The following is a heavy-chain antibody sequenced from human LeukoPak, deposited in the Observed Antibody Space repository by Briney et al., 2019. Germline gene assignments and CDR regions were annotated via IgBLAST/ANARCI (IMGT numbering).Heavy chain of an antibody. CDR1: GGSFSGYY. D-gene: IGHD5-18*01. V-gene: IGHV4-34*01. Sequence: SETLSLTCAVYGGSFSGYYWSWIRQPPGKGLEWIGEINHSGSTNYNPSLKSRVTISVDRSKNQFSLKLSSVTAADTAVYYCARSGARYSYGYDYWGQGTLVTVSS. CDR3: ARSGARYSYGYDY. J-gene: IGHJ4*02. CDR2: INHSGST.